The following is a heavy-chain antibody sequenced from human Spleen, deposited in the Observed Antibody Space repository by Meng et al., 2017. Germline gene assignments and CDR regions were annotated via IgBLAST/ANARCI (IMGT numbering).Heavy chain of an antibody. Sequence: QLQLKQWCAGLLKPSETLSLTCAVYGGSLSGFYLTWIRQPPGKGLEWIGQIHHSGATNYNPSLKSRVYISVDKSNNQFSLILRSVTASDTAVYYCATAGQQPGWFDPWGQGTLVTVSS. CDR1: GGSLSGFY. J-gene: IGHJ5*02. V-gene: IGHV4-34*01. D-gene: IGHD2-8*02. CDR3: ATAGQQPGWFDP. CDR2: IHHSGAT.